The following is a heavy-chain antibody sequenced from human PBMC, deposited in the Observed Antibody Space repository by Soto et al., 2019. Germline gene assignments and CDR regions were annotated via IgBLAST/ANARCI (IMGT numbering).Heavy chain of an antibody. J-gene: IGHJ5*02. CDR1: GGSISSYY. D-gene: IGHD2-15*01. CDR3: ERDSPYCSGGRCYPRGECFDP. Sequence: PSETLSLTCTVSGGSISSYYWSWIRQPPGKGLEWIGYIYYSGSTNYNPSLKSRVTISVDTSKNQFSLKLSSVTAADTAVYYCERDSPYCSGGRCYPRGECFDPWGQGTLVTVS. V-gene: IGHV4-59*01. CDR2: IYYSGST.